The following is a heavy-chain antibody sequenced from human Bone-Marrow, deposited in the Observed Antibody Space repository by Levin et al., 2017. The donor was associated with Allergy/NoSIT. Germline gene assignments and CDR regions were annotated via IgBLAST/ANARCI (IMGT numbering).Heavy chain of an antibody. J-gene: IGHJ6*02. CDR3: ARDPYGSSNIGGYGMDV. CDR2: INPNSGGT. V-gene: IGHV1-2*02. Sequence: ASVKVSCKASGYTFTGYYMHWVRQAPGQGLEWMGWINPNSGGTNYAQKFQGRVTMTRDTSISTAYMELSRLRSDDTAVYYCARDPYGSSNIGGYGMDVWGQGTTVTVSS. CDR1: GYTFTGYY. D-gene: IGHD3-10*01.